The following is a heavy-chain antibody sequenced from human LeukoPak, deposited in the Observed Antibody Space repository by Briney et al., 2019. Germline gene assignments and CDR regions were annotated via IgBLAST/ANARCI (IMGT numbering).Heavy chain of an antibody. Sequence: GSLRLSCAASGFTLSDSYMRWIRQAPGKGLEWLSYISSSGGSTYYAVSVKGRFTISRDNANNSLYLQMNTLRADDTDIYYCATGKRRYSNWGQGTLVTVSS. D-gene: IGHD3-9*01. CDR1: GFTLSDSY. CDR3: ATGKRRYSN. J-gene: IGHJ4*02. CDR2: ISSSGGST. V-gene: IGHV3-11*01.